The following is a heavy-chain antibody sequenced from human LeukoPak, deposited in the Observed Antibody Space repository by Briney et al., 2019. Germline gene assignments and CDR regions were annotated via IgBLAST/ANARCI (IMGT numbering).Heavy chain of an antibody. D-gene: IGHD3-3*01. V-gene: IGHV1-69*05. Sequence: GASVKVSCKASGGTFSSYAISWVRQAPGKGLEWMGGIIPIFGTANYAQKFQGRVTITTDESTSTAYMELSSLRSEDTAVYYCARGGGTIFGVVNSLWFDPWGQGTLVTVSS. CDR1: GGTFSSYA. CDR2: IIPIFGTA. CDR3: ARGGGTIFGVVNSLWFDP. J-gene: IGHJ5*02.